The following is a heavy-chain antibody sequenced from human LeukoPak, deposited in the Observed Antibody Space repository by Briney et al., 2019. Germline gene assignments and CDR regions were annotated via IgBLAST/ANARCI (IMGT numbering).Heavy chain of an antibody. Sequence: ASVKVSCKASGGTFSSYAISWVRQAPGQGLEWMGRIIPILGIANYTQKFQGRVTITADKSTSTAYMELSSLRSEDTAVYYCASAGYCSGGSCYSYLSWGQGTLVTVSS. CDR1: GGTFSSYA. CDR2: IIPILGIA. J-gene: IGHJ5*02. D-gene: IGHD2-15*01. CDR3: ASAGYCSGGSCYSYLS. V-gene: IGHV1-69*04.